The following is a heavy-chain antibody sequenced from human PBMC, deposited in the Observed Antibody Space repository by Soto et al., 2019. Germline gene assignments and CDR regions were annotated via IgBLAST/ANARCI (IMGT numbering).Heavy chain of an antibody. J-gene: IGHJ3*02. CDR3: ARPNMVRGVNAFDI. CDR1: GGSISSYY. D-gene: IGHD3-10*01. CDR2: IYYSGST. V-gene: IGHV4-59*08. Sequence: SETLSLTCTVSGGSISSYYWSWIRQPPGKGLEWIGYIYYSGSTNYNPSLKSRVTISVDTSKNQFSLKLSSVTAADTAVYYCARPNMVRGVNAFDIWGQGTMVTVSS.